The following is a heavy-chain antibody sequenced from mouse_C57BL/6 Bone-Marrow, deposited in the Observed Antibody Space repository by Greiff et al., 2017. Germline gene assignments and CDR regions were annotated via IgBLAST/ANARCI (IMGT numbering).Heavy chain of an antibody. CDR2: IDPSDSYT. J-gene: IGHJ2*01. CDR1: GYTFTSYW. D-gene: IGHD1-1*01. CDR3: ARSDYGSLFDY. Sequence: QVQLQQPGAELVMPGASVKLSCKASGYTFTSYWMHWVKQRPGQGLEWIGEIDPSDSYTNYNQKFKGKSTLTVDKSSSTAYMQLCSLTSEDSAVYYCARSDYGSLFDYWGQGTTLTVSS. V-gene: IGHV1-69*01.